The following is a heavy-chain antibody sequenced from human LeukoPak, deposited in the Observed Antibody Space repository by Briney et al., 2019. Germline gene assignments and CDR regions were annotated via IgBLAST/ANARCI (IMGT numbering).Heavy chain of an antibody. Sequence: PSETLSLTCAVYGGSFCGIYWSWLGQPQGKGREWIGEINHSGSTNYNPSHKSRATITVETSKTAFSQMLSFVTADDTAVYYGGRHPTWLVRGVIWFDPWGQGNLVTVSS. V-gene: IGHV4-34*01. CDR3: GRHPTWLVRGVIWFDP. D-gene: IGHD3-10*01. CDR1: GGSFCGIY. J-gene: IGHJ5*02. CDR2: INHSGST.